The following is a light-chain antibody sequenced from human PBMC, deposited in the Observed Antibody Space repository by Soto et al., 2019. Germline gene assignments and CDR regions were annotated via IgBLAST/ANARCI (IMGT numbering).Light chain of an antibody. CDR2: GAS. CDR1: QSVSSSY. Sequence: EIVLTQSPGTLSLSPGERATLSCRASQSVSSSYLAWYQQEPGQAPRLLIFGASSSATGIPDTLSGSGSGTDFTLTISRLEPEDLAVYYCQQYGSSPYTFGQGTKLEIK. V-gene: IGKV3-20*01. J-gene: IGKJ2*01. CDR3: QQYGSSPYT.